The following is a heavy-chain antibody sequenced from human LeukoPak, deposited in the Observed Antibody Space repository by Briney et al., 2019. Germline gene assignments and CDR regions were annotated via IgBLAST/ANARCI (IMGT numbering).Heavy chain of an antibody. V-gene: IGHV4-39*01. CDR2: IYYSGST. D-gene: IGHD1-1*01. CDR1: GGSISSSGYY. CDR3: ARHSRGWNDFDY. Sequence: RASETLSLTCTVSGGSISSSGYYWGWIRQPPGKGLEWVGTIYYSGSTNYNPSLKSRVTISVDTSKNQFSLKLSSVTAADTPVYYCARHSRGWNDFDYWGQGTLVSVSS. J-gene: IGHJ4*02.